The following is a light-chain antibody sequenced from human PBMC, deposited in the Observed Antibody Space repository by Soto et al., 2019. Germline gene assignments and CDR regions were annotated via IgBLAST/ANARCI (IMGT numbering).Light chain of an antibody. J-gene: IGLJ3*02. CDR2: EGS. Sequence: QSALTQPASVSGSPGQSITISCTGTSSDVGSSNLVSWYQQHPGKAPKLMIYEGSERPSGVSDRFSGSKTGNTASLTISGLQAEDEGDYYCCSYAGSSTWVFGGGTKLPVL. CDR1: SSDVGSSNL. V-gene: IGLV2-23*01. CDR3: CSYAGSSTWV.